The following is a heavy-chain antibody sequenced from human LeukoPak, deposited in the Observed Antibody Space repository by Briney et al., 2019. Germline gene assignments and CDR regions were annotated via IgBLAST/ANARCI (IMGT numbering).Heavy chain of an antibody. Sequence: NTSETLSLTCAVYGGSFSGYYWSWIRQPPGKGLEWIGEINHSGSTNYNPSLKSRVTISVDTSKNQFSLKLSSVTAADTAVYYCARVMSNPPNWFDPWGQGTLVTVSS. CDR3: ARVMSNPPNWFDP. V-gene: IGHV4-34*01. J-gene: IGHJ5*02. CDR2: INHSGST. CDR1: GGSFSGYY.